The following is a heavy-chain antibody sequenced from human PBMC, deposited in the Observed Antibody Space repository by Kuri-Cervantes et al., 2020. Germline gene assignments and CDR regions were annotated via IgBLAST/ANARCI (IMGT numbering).Heavy chain of an antibody. V-gene: IGHV4-61*08. CDR2: IYYSGST. CDR3: ATSVQWLAPFDY. Sequence: GSLRLSCTVSGGSISSGGYFWSWIRQHPGKGLEWIGYIYYSGSTNYNPSLKSRVTISVDMSKNQFSLRLNSVTATDTAVYYCATSVQWLAPFDYWGQGTLVTVSS. J-gene: IGHJ4*02. D-gene: IGHD6-19*01. CDR1: GGSISSGGYF.